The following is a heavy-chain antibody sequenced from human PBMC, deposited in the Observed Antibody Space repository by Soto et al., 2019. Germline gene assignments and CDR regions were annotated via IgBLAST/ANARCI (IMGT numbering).Heavy chain of an antibody. CDR1: GGSFSGYY. D-gene: IGHD7-27*01. CDR2: INHSGST. J-gene: IGHJ4*02. V-gene: IGHV4-34*01. CDR3: ARIPKTGYYFDY. Sequence: LSLTCAVYGGSFSGYYWSWIRQPPGKGLEWIGEINHSGSTNYNPSLKSRVTISVDTSKNQFSLKLSSVTAADTAVYYCARIPKTGYYFDYWGQGTLVTVSS.